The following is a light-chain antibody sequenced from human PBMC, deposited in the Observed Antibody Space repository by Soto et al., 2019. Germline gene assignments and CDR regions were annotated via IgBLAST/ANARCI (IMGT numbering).Light chain of an antibody. J-gene: IGKJ3*01. CDR1: QAISDS. CDR3: QHYNNLPFT. CDR2: DAS. Sequence: DIRMTQSPSSLSASVGDRVTITCQASQAISDSLNWYQQKPGKAPKLLIYDASNLERGVPSRFSGSGSGTDFTFTISSLQPEDFATYYCQHYNNLPFTFGPGTKVDI. V-gene: IGKV1-33*01.